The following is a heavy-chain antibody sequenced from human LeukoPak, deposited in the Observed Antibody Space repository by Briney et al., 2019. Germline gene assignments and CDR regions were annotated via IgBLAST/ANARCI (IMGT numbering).Heavy chain of an antibody. CDR2: ISESGGDT. CDR3: VKGKVNQVGGFDS. J-gene: IGHJ4*02. CDR1: GFSFSSYV. Sequence: GGSLRLSCAASGFSFSSYVMSWVRQAPGKGLEWVSSISESGGDTYYADSVKGRFIISRDNSKNTFSLEMNSLGVADTAMYYCVKGKVNQVGGFDSWGQGTLVTVSS. V-gene: IGHV3-23*01. D-gene: IGHD1-26*01.